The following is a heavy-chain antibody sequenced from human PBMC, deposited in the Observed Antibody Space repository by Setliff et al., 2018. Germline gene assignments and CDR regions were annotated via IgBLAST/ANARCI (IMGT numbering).Heavy chain of an antibody. CDR2: VYNSGT. J-gene: IGHJ5*02. Sequence: SETLSLTCSVSGASISSGNDFWNWIRQPAGKRLEWIGRVYNSGTTYNAFFASRVTMSIDTSKNQFSLNLNSVTAADTALYYCAKESLAINTRWFDPWGQGILVTVSS. CDR3: AKESLAINTRWFDP. D-gene: IGHD3-3*02. V-gene: IGHV4-61*02. CDR1: GASISSGNDF.